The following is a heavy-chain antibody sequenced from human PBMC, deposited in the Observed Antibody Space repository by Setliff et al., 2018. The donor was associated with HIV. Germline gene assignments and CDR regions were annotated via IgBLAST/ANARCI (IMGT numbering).Heavy chain of an antibody. Sequence: LSLTCAVYGGSFSGYYWTWIRQPPGKGLEWIGEINHSGSTNDNPSLKSRLTISVDTSKNQFSLRLRSVTAADPAVYYCARGTLVVPDARDYYYYLDIWGQGNTVTVS. CDR3: ARGTLVVPDARDYYYYLDI. J-gene: IGHJ6*03. V-gene: IGHV4-34*01. CDR1: GGSFSGYY. D-gene: IGHD2-2*01. CDR2: INHSGST.